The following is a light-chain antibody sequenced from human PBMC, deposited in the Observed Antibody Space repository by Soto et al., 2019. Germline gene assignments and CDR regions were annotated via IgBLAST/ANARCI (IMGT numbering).Light chain of an antibody. CDR2: GAS. CDR1: QSVSSN. V-gene: IGKV3-15*01. Sequence: EIVMTQSPATLSVSPGERATLSCSASQSVSSNLAWYQQKPGQAPRLLIYGASTSATGIPARFSGSGSGTEFTLTISSLQSEDCAVYYCQQYNNWPPLTFGGGTKVEIK. CDR3: QQYNNWPPLT. J-gene: IGKJ4*02.